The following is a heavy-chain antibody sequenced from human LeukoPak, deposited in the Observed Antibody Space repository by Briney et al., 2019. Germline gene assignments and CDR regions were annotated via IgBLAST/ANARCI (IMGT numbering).Heavy chain of an antibody. D-gene: IGHD6-19*01. Sequence: GGSLRLSCAASGFTFSNYVMHWVRQAPGKGLEWVAVISYDGSNKYYADSVKGRLTISRDNTKNTLYLQMNSLRAEDTAVYYCARGTGWYDAFDIWGQGTMVTVSS. CDR1: GFTFSNYV. V-gene: IGHV3-30*03. CDR3: ARGTGWYDAFDI. J-gene: IGHJ3*02. CDR2: ISYDGSNK.